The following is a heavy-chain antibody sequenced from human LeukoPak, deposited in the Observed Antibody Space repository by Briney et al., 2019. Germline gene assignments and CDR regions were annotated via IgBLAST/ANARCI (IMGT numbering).Heavy chain of an antibody. CDR3: AKDVVVVPAAYFDY. Sequence: AGGSLRLSCAASGFTFGTHAMNWVRQAPGKGLEWVSSIRGNGGSTFYADSVKGRFTISRDDSKNTVFLQMNSLRGEDTAVYYCAKDVVVVPAAYFDYWGQGTLVTVSS. CDR2: IRGNGGST. V-gene: IGHV3-23*01. CDR1: GFTFGTHA. D-gene: IGHD2-2*01. J-gene: IGHJ4*02.